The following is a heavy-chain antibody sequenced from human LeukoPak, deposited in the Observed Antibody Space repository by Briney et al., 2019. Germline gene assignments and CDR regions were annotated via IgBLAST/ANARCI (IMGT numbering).Heavy chain of an antibody. Sequence: LETLSLTCTVSGGSISSYYWSWIRQPAGKGLEWIGRIYTSGSTNYNPSLKSRVTISVDTSKNQFSLKLSSVTAADTAVYYCARDEIFGWFDPWGQGTLVTVSS. CDR3: ARDEIFGWFDP. J-gene: IGHJ5*02. V-gene: IGHV4-4*07. CDR1: GGSISSYY. CDR2: IYTSGST. D-gene: IGHD3-3*01.